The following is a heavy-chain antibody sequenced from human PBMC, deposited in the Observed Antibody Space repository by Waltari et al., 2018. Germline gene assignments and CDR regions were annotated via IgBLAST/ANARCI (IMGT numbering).Heavy chain of an antibody. CDR1: GYTLTELS. V-gene: IGHV1-24*01. J-gene: IGHJ1*01. CDR2: FDPEDGET. Sequence: QVQLVQSGAEVKKPGASVKVSCKVSGYTLTELSMHWVRQAPGTGLEWMGGFDPEDGETIYAQKFQGRVTMTEDTSTDTAYMELSSLRSEDTAVYYCATVNTIFGVVIISAEYFQHWGQGTLVTVSS. CDR3: ATVNTIFGVVIISAEYFQH. D-gene: IGHD3-3*01.